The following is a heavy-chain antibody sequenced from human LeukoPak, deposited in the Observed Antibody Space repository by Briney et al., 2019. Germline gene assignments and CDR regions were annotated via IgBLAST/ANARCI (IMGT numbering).Heavy chain of an antibody. V-gene: IGHV3-21*01. CDR2: ISSSSSYM. CDR3: ARDPGYYDSSTYFDY. CDR1: GFTFSSYS. J-gene: IGHJ4*02. D-gene: IGHD3-22*01. Sequence: PGGSLRLSCAASGFTFSSYSMNWVRQAPGKWLEWVSSISSSSSYMYYADSVKGRFTISRDNAKNSLYLQMNSLRAEDTAVYYCARDPGYYDSSTYFDYWGQGTLVTVSS.